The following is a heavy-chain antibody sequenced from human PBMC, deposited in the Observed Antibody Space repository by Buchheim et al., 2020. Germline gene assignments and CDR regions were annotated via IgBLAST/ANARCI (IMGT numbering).Heavy chain of an antibody. CDR2: ISGSGGGT. D-gene: IGHD2-15*01. CDR3: AKDRSGGQSLDN. CDR1: GFPFSNYA. Sequence: EVQLLESGGGLVQPGGSLRLSCAASGFPFSNYAMNWVRQAPGKGPEWVSSISGSGGGTYYADSLKGRFTISRDNSKNTGVLQMNSLRAEDTALYYCAKDRSGGQSLDNWGQGTL. V-gene: IGHV3-23*01. J-gene: IGHJ4*02.